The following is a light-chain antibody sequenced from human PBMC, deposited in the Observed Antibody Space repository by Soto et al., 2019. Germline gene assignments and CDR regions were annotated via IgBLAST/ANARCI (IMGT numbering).Light chain of an antibody. CDR1: NSNIGAGYD. CDR2: ANI. V-gene: IGLV1-40*01. J-gene: IGLJ3*02. Sequence: QSVLTQPPSVSGAPGQRVSISCTGSNSNIGAGYDVNWYQQLPGTALKLLIYANIDRPSGVPDRFSGSKSGASAFLVITGHQAEDEAAYYCQSYDSSLIGSRVFGGGTQLTVL. CDR3: QSYDSSLIGSRV.